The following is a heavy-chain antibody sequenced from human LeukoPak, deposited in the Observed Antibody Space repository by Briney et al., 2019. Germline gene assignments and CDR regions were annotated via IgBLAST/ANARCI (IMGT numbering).Heavy chain of an antibody. CDR2: ISADNGNT. V-gene: IGHV1-18*01. CDR1: GYTFTSYG. Sequence: PRASVKVSCKASGYTFTSYGISWVRQAPGQGLEWMGWISADNGNTNYAQKLQGRVTMTTDTSTSTAYMELRSLRSDDTAVYYCAREDYYDPLDAFDIWGQGTMVTVSS. D-gene: IGHD3-22*01. CDR3: AREDYYDPLDAFDI. J-gene: IGHJ3*02.